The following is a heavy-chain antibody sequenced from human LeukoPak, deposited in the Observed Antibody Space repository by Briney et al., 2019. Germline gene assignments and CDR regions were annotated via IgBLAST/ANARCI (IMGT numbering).Heavy chain of an antibody. CDR1: GYIFTRYD. CDR3: ARGEGVGAPVWAFEFDF. CDR2: MNPNSANT. Sequence: GASVKVSCKASGYIFTRYDIHWVRQATGQGLEWMGWMNPNSANTGYAQKFQGRVTVTRNTSISTAYMELNSLRSEDTAVYYCARGEGVGAPVWAFEFDFWGQGTLATVSS. V-gene: IGHV1-8*01. D-gene: IGHD1-26*01. J-gene: IGHJ4*02.